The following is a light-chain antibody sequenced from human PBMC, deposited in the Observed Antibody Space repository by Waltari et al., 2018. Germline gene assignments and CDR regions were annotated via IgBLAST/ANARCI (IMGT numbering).Light chain of an antibody. CDR1: QSVSSY. J-gene: IGKJ4*01. CDR3: QQRSNWLT. Sequence: EIVLTQSPATLSFSPGERATLSCRASQSVSSYLAWYQQKPGQAPRLLISDASNRATGIPARFSGSGSGTDFTLTISSLEPEDFAVYYCQQRSNWLTFGGGTKVEIK. CDR2: DAS. V-gene: IGKV3-11*01.